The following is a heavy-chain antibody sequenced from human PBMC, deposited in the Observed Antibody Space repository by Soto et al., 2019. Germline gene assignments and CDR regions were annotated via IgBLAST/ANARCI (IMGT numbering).Heavy chain of an antibody. V-gene: IGHV1-18*01. J-gene: IGHJ6*02. CDR2: ISAYNGNT. CDR3: AGDLRVLKSAVPYYYYGMDV. Sequence: ASVKVSCKASGYTFTSYGISWVRQAPGQGLEWMGWISAYNGNTNYAQKLQGRVTMTTDTSTSKAYMGLSSLRSDDTAVYCCAGDLRVLKSAVPYYYYGMDVWGQGTTVTVSS. D-gene: IGHD3-10*01. CDR1: GYTFTSYG.